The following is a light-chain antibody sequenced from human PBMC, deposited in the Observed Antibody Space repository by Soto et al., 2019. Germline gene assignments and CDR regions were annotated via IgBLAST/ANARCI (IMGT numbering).Light chain of an antibody. J-gene: IGKJ1*01. Sequence: ETVMTQSPVTLSVSPGERATLSCRASQSVSSNLAWYQQKPGQPPRLLIYGASTRVTGIPARFSGSGSGTEFTLTISSLQSEDFAVYYCQQYNNWPPWTFGQGTKVDIK. V-gene: IGKV3-15*01. CDR2: GAS. CDR3: QQYNNWPPWT. CDR1: QSVSSN.